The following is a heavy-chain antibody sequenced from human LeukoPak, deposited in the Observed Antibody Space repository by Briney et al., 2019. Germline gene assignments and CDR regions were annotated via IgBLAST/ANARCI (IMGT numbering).Heavy chain of an antibody. CDR3: ARDGSGPVRGVIITSLVPHWYFDL. J-gene: IGHJ2*01. CDR2: INHSGST. Sequence: SETLSLTCAVYGGSFSGYYWSWIRQPPGKGLEWIGEINHSGSTNYNPSLKSRVTISVDTSKNQFSLKLSSVTAADTAVYYCARDGSGPVRGVIITSLVPHWYFDLWGRGTLVTVSS. V-gene: IGHV4-34*01. CDR1: GGSFSGYY. D-gene: IGHD3-10*01.